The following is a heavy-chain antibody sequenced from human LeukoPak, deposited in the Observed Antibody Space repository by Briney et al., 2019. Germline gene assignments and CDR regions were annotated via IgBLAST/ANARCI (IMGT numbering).Heavy chain of an antibody. V-gene: IGHV3-30*03. D-gene: IGHD3-22*01. CDR2: ISYDGRKM. CDR1: GFTFSDYG. CDR3: TRDYYDSSGYYYLPDY. Sequence: PGGSLRLSCVASGFTFSDYGIHWVRQAPGKGVEWVAVISYDGRKMKYADSVKGRFTISRDNSKDTLSLHMNTLRTEDTAVYYCTRDYYDSSGYYYLPDYWGQGTLVTVSS. J-gene: IGHJ4*02.